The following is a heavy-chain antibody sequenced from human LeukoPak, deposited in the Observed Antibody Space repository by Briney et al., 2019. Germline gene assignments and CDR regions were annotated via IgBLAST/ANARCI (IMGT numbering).Heavy chain of an antibody. J-gene: IGHJ4*02. Sequence: PGGSPRLSCAASGFTFSSYAMSWVRQAPGKGLEWVSAISGSGGSTYYADSVKGRFTISRDNSKNTLYLQMNSLRAEDTAVYYCAKDAYLRITMIVVVMLLDYWGQGTLVTVSS. CDR3: AKDAYLRITMIVVVMLLDY. CDR1: GFTFSSYA. D-gene: IGHD3-22*01. CDR2: ISGSGGST. V-gene: IGHV3-23*01.